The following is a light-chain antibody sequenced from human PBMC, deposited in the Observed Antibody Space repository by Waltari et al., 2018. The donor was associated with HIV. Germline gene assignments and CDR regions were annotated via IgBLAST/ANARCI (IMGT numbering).Light chain of an antibody. V-gene: IGKV4-1*01. CDR1: QSVLVHSNVKNN. Sequence: DIVMTQSPDSLAVSLGERATLNCKSSQSVLVHSNVKNNLAWYQQKFGQPPKLLFYWSSDRQSGVPDRFSASGSGTDCTLTISSLQAEDVALYYCQQYYSTPQTFGQGTRVEIK. CDR2: WSS. CDR3: QQYYSTPQT. J-gene: IGKJ1*01.